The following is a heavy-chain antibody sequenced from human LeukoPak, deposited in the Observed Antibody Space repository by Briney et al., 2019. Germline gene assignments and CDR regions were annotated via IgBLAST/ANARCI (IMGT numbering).Heavy chain of an antibody. CDR2: IIPIFGTA. CDR1: GGTFSSYA. V-gene: IGHV1-69*13. Sequence: APVKVSCKASGGTFSSYAISWVRQAPGQGLEWMGGIIPIFGTANYAQKFQGRVTITADESTSTAYMELSSLRSEDTAVYYCARGVSGYDYHPGYWGQGTLVTVSS. CDR3: ARGVSGYDYHPGY. J-gene: IGHJ4*02. D-gene: IGHD5-12*01.